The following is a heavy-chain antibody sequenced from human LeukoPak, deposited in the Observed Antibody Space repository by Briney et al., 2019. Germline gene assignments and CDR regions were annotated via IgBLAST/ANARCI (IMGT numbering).Heavy chain of an antibody. CDR2: IKQDGSEK. Sequence: GGSLRLSCAASGFTFSLYWMNWVRRAPGKGLEWVANIKQDGSEKNYVDSVKGRFTISRDNAKNSLYLQMNNLRVEDTAMYYCAGGTVLKIKDGGQEPLVTVSS. D-gene: IGHD1-1*01. CDR1: GFTFSLYW. CDR3: AGGTVLKIKD. J-gene: IGHJ4*02. V-gene: IGHV3-7*03.